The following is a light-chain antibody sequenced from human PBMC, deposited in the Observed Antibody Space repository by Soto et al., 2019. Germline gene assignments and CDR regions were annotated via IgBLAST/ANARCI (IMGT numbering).Light chain of an antibody. CDR1: SGPVSTSHY. Sequence: QTVVTQEPSFSVSPGGQVTLPGAFHSGPVSTSHYPSWYQQTPGQAPRTLIYSTHSRSSGVPDRFSGSILGKKAALTITGAQAEDECDYYCVLYMSTGIWVFGGGTKVTVL. J-gene: IGLJ2*01. V-gene: IGLV8-61*01. CDR3: VLYMSTGIWV. CDR2: STH.